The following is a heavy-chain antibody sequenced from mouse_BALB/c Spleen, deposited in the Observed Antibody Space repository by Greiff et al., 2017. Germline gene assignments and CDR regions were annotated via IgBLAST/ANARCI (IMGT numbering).Heavy chain of an antibody. D-gene: IGHD2-14*01. J-gene: IGHJ3*01. CDR1: GYTFSSYW. V-gene: IGHV1-9*01. CDR2: ILPGSGST. CDR3: ARLDYRYEAWFAY. Sequence: QVQLQQSGAELMKPGASVKISCKATGYTFSSYWIEWVKQRPGHGLEWIGEILPGSGSTNYNEKFKGKATFTADTSSNTAYMQLSSLTSEDSAVYYCARLDYRYEAWFAYWGQGTLVTVSA.